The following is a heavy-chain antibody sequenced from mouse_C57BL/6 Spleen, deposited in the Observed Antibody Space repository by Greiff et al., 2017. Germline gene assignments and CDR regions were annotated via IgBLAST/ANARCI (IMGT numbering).Heavy chain of an antibody. V-gene: IGHV14-2*01. CDR3: ARHSSGSPYCAMDY. Sequence: EVQLQESGAELVKPGASVKLSCTASGFNINDYYMHWVKQRTEQGLEWIGRIDPEDGETKYAPKFKGKATITADTSSNTAYLQLSSLTSEDTAVYYCARHSSGSPYCAMDYWGQGTSVTGSS. CDR1: GFNINDYY. J-gene: IGHJ4*01. D-gene: IGHD3-2*02. CDR2: IDPEDGET.